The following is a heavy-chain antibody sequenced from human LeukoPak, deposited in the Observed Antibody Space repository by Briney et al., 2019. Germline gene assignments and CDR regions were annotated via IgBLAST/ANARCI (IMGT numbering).Heavy chain of an antibody. J-gene: IGHJ4*02. CDR3: AREHGDPYYFDY. V-gene: IGHV3-7*01. CDR1: GFTFSSYW. Sequence: GGSLRLSCAASGFTFSSYWMTWVRQAPGKGLEWVANIKQDGSEKYYVDSVKGRFTISRGNAKNSLYLQMNSLRAEDTAVYYCAREHGDPYYFDYWGQGTLVTVSS. D-gene: IGHD4-17*01. CDR2: IKQDGSEK.